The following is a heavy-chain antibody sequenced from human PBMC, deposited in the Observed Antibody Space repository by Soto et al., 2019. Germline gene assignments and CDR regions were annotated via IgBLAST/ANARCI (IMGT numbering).Heavy chain of an antibody. CDR2: ISGYNGNT. V-gene: IGHV1-18*01. J-gene: IGHJ6*02. Sequence: QVQLVQSGAEVKKPGASVTVSCKTSGYTFSNYGINWVRQAPGQGLEWMGWISGYNGNTNYAQTVQGRVTMTTDTPTGRVYVELRSLKSDDTSIYYCSRFIMVGGWSAPNYYHGVDVWGPGTTVTGSS. CDR3: SRFIMVGGWSAPNYYHGVDV. CDR1: GYTFSNYG. D-gene: IGHD6-19*01.